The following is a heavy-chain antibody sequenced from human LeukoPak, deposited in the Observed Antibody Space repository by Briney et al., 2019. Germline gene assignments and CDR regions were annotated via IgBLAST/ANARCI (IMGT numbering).Heavy chain of an antibody. Sequence: GGSLRLSCAASGFTVSSNYMSWVRQAPGKGLEWVSVIYSGGSTYYADSVKGRFTISRDNSKSTLYLQMNSLRAEDTAVYYYARDRQTYCGGDCYSDAFDIWGQGTMVTVSS. D-gene: IGHD2-21*02. CDR3: ARDRQTYCGGDCYSDAFDI. CDR2: IYSGGST. J-gene: IGHJ3*02. CDR1: GFTVSSNY. V-gene: IGHV3-53*01.